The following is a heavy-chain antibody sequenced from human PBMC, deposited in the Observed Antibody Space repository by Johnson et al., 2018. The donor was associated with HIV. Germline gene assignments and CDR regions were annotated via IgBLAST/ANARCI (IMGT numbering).Heavy chain of an antibody. CDR1: GFTFSSYA. CDR3: ASGWGIAAMDACDI. CDR2: ISYDGSNK. D-gene: IGHD6-13*01. V-gene: IGHV3-30*04. Sequence: QMLLVESGGGVVQPGRSLRLSCAASGFTFSSYAMHWVRQAPGKGLEWVAVISYDGSNKYYADSVKGRFTISRDNAKNSLYLQMNSRRAEDTAVYYCASGWGIAAMDACDIWGQGTMVTVSS. J-gene: IGHJ3*02.